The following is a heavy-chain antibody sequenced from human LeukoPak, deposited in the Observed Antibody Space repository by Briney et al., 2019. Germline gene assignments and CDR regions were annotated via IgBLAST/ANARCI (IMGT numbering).Heavy chain of an antibody. CDR2: INPNSGGT. CDR1: GYTFTSYG. V-gene: IGHV1-2*02. J-gene: IGHJ6*02. Sequence: ASVKVSCKASGYTFTSYGISWVRQAPGQGLEWMGWINPNSGGTNYAQKFQGRVTMTRDTSISTAYMELSRLRSDDTAVYYCARSRPNSRGNLYYYYGMDVWGQGTTVTVSS. D-gene: IGHD3-22*01. CDR3: ARSRPNSRGNLYYYYGMDV.